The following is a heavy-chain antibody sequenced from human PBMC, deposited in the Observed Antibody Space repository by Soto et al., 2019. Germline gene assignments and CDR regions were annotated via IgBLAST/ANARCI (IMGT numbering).Heavy chain of an antibody. CDR3: ASQRGSGYDFGWFDP. J-gene: IGHJ5*02. D-gene: IGHD5-12*01. CDR1: GGSISSYY. V-gene: IGHV4-59*01. Sequence: PSETLSLTCTVSGGSISSYYWSWIRQPPGKGLEWIGYIYYSGSTNYNPSLKSRVTISVDTSKNQFSLKLSSVTAADTAVYYCASQRGSGYDFGWFDPWGQGTLVTVSS. CDR2: IYYSGST.